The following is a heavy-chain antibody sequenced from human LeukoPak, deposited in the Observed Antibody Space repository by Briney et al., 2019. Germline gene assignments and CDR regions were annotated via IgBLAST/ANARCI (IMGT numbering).Heavy chain of an antibody. CDR1: GFTFSSYW. CDR2: IKQDGSEK. J-gene: IGHJ4*02. D-gene: IGHD3-22*01. Sequence: PGGSLRLSCAASGFTFSSYWMSWVRQAPGKGLEWVANIKQDGSEKYYVDSVKGRFTISRDNAKNSLYLQMNSLRAEDTAVYYCAREGRRGMIVAVTYFDYWGQGTLVTVSS. V-gene: IGHV3-7*01. CDR3: AREGRRGMIVAVTYFDY.